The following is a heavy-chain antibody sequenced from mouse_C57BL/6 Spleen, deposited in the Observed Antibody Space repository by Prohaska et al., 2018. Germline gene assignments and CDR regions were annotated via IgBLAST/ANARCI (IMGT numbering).Heavy chain of an antibody. Sequence: TVSGFSLTSYGVHWVRQSPGKGLEWLGVIWSGGSTDYNDAFISRLSISKDNTKSQVFFKMNSLQADDTAIYYCARELTGIYAMDYWCQGTSVTVSS. D-gene: IGHD4-1*01. CDR1: GFSLTSYG. CDR2: IWSGGST. V-gene: IGHV2-2*01. J-gene: IGHJ4*01. CDR3: ARELTGIYAMDY.